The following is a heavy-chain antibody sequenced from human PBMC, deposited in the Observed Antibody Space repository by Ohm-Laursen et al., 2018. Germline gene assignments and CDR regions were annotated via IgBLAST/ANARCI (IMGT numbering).Heavy chain of an antibody. V-gene: IGHV3-9*01. Sequence: SLRLSCAASGFTFDDHAMHWVRQAPGKGLEWVSGISWNSGKIGYADSVKGRFTISRDNSLDTLYLQMNSLTVEDTAVYYCARQWCTNGVCYTAWFDPWGQGTLVTVSS. J-gene: IGHJ5*02. CDR3: ARQWCTNGVCYTAWFDP. D-gene: IGHD2-8*01. CDR1: GFTFDDHA. CDR2: ISWNSGKI.